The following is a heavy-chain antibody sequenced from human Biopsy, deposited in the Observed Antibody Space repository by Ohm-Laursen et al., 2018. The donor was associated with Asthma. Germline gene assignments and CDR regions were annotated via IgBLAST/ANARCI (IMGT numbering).Heavy chain of an antibody. CDR1: GFTFGNFW. Sequence: SLRLSCSASGFTFGNFWMSWGRQTPGKGLEWVATITGDGSQKFYADSVTGRFTISRDYSKNTLYLQMHSLRAEDTAVYYCARGDSSNWSHYYFDYWGQGTLVTVSS. CDR3: ARGDSSNWSHYYFDY. D-gene: IGHD3-22*01. V-gene: IGHV3-7*03. CDR2: ITGDGSQK. J-gene: IGHJ4*02.